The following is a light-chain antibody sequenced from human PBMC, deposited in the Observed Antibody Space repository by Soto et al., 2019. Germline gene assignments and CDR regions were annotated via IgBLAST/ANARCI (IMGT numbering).Light chain of an antibody. V-gene: IGKV3-11*01. CDR1: QSVSSY. CDR3: QHGYVAPYN. CDR2: DAS. Sequence: IVLAQAPAALSLSPGERATLSVMAIQSVSSYLAWYQQKPGQAPRLLIYDASNRATGIPARFSGSGSGTDFTLTISSLQPEDFATYYCQHGYVAPYNFGQGTKVDIK. J-gene: IGKJ2*01.